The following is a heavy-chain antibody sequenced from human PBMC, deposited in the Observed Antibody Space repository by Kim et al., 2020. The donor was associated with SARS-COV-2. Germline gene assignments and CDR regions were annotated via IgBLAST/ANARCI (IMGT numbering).Heavy chain of an antibody. CDR1: GGSISSTKW. D-gene: IGHD3-16*01. CDR3: ARVPKYPTVWFDY. Sequence: SETLSLTCAVSGGSISSTKWWSWVRQSPGKGLEWIGEIHYSGSTNYNPSLKSRVTISVDKSKNQFSLSLNSVTAAAAAVYYCARVPKYPTVWFDYWGQGT. V-gene: IGHV4-4*02. CDR2: IHYSGST. J-gene: IGHJ4*02.